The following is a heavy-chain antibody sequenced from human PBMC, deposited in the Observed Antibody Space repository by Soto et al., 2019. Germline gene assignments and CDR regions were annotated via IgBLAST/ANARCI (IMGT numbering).Heavy chain of an antibody. D-gene: IGHD4-17*01. J-gene: IGHJ6*02. CDR1: GFTFSSYS. Sequence: EVQLVESGGGLVKPGGSLRLSCAASGFTFSSYSMNWVRQAPGKGLEWVSSISSSSSYIYYADSVKGRFTISRDNAKNSLYLQMNSLRAEDTAVYYCATVQDSTVTYEGDFYYYYGMDVWGQGTTVTVSS. CDR2: ISSSSSYI. V-gene: IGHV3-21*01. CDR3: ATVQDSTVTYEGDFYYYYGMDV.